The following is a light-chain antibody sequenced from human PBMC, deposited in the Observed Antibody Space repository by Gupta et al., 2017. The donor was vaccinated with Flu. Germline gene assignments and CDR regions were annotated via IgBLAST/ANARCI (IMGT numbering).Light chain of an antibody. CDR3: YSATDNSVI. J-gene: IGLJ2*01. CDR1: LLAKKY. Sequence: SYELTQPSAVSVSPRQTARMTCSGDLLAKKYTRWFRQRPGQAPVLIIYKDRERPSGIPDRFSGSSAGTTVTLTISGAEVEDEGDYFCYSATDNSVIFGGGTHLTVL. V-gene: IGLV3-27*01. CDR2: KDR.